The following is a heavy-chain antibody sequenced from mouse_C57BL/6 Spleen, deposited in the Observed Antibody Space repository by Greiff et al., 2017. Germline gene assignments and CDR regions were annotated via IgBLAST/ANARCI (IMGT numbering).Heavy chain of an antibody. CDR3: ARSRGYEAMDY. J-gene: IGHJ4*01. Sequence: VQLVESGAELVRPGTSVKVSCKASGYAFTNYLIEWVKQRPGQGLEWIGVINPGSGGTNYNEKFKGKATLTADKSSSTAYMQLSSLTSEDSAVYFCARSRGYEAMDYWGQGTSVTVSS. CDR1: GYAFTNYL. CDR2: INPGSGGT. V-gene: IGHV1-54*01.